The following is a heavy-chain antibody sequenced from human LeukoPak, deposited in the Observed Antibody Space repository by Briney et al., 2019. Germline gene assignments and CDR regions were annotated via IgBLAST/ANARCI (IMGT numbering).Heavy chain of an antibody. J-gene: IGHJ4*02. CDR1: GYSISSGYY. Sequence: PSETLSLTCAVSGYSISSGYYWGWIRQPPGKGLEWIGTIFHSGNTYYNPSLKSRVTISVDTSKNQFSLKLSSVTAADTAVYYCATGWILGATLTYWGQGTLVTASS. V-gene: IGHV4-38-2*01. CDR3: ATGWILGATLTY. CDR2: IFHSGNT. D-gene: IGHD1-26*01.